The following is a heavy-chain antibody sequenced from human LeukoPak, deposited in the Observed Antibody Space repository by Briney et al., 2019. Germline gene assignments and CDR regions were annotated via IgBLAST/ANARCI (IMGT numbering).Heavy chain of an antibody. D-gene: IGHD2-15*01. V-gene: IGHV1-69*06. CDR3: ARGATDIVVVVAATDAFDI. J-gene: IGHJ3*02. Sequence: SVKVSCKASGGTFSSYAISWVRQAPGQGLEWMGGIIPIFGTANYAQKFQGGVTITADKSTSTAYMELSSLRSEDTAVYYCARGATDIVVVVAATDAFDIWGQGTMVTVSS. CDR2: IIPIFGTA. CDR1: GGTFSSYA.